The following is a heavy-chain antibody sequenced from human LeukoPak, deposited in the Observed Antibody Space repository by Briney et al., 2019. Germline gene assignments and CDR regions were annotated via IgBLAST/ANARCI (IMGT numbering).Heavy chain of an antibody. D-gene: IGHD5-12*01. CDR1: GFTFSSYG. J-gene: IGHJ4*02. CDR3: ATDSGYDSDY. CDR2: ISYDGSNK. V-gene: IGHV3-30*03. Sequence: GGSLRLSCAASGFTFSSYGMHWVRQAPGKGLEWVAVISYDGSNKYYADSVKGRFTISSDNSKNTLYLQMNSLRAEDTAVYYCATDSGYDSDYWGQGTLVTVSS.